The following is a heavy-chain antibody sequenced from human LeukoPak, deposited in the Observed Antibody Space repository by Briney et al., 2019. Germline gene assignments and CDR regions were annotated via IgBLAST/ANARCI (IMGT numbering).Heavy chain of an antibody. CDR3: ARDSSGWSKNY. Sequence: PGGSLRLSCAASGFTFSTDAMTWVRQAPGKGLQWVSAISGSGGDTYYEDSVKGRFTISRDSSKNMMYLQMNSLRAEDTAVYYCARDSSGWSKNYWGQGTLVTVSS. J-gene: IGHJ4*02. CDR1: GFTFSTDA. CDR2: ISGSGGDT. V-gene: IGHV3-23*01. D-gene: IGHD6-19*01.